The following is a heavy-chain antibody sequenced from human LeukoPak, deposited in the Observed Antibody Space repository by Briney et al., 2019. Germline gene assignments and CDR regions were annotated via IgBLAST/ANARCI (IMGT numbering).Heavy chain of an antibody. V-gene: IGHV4-34*01. D-gene: IGHD1-26*01. CDR2: INHSGST. Sequence: SETLSLTCAVYGGSFSGYYWSWIRQPPGKGLEWIGEINHSGSTNYSPSLKSRVTISVDTSKNQFSLKLSSVTAADTAVYYCARVLSGSYEIDYWGQGTLVTVSS. CDR1: GGSFSGYY. CDR3: ARVLSGSYEIDY. J-gene: IGHJ4*02.